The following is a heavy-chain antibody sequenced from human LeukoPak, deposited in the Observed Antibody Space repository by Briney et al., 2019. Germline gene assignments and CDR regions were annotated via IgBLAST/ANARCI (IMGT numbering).Heavy chain of an antibody. CDR1: GYTFTSYD. J-gene: IGHJ5*02. V-gene: IGHV1-8*01. CDR2: MNPNSGNT. D-gene: IGHD2-21*01. Sequence: ASVKVSCKASGYTFTSYDINWLRQATGQGLEWMGWMNPNSGNTGYAQKFQGRVTMTRNTSISTAYMELSSLRSEDTAVYYCARGIVVAAAQGWFDPWGQGTLVTVSS. CDR3: ARGIVVAAAQGWFDP.